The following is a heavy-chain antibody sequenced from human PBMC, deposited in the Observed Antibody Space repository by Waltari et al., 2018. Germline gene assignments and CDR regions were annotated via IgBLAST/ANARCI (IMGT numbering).Heavy chain of an antibody. CDR1: GFTFSSYA. D-gene: IGHD4-17*01. CDR3: AKGQAVTTGDFDY. Sequence: EVQLVESGGGLVQPGGSLRLSCAASGFTFSSYAMSWVRQAPGKGLGGVSAISGRGGSTYYADSVKGRFTISRDNSKNTLYLQMNSLRAEDTAVYYCAKGQAVTTGDFDYWGQGTLVTVSS. V-gene: IGHV3-23*04. CDR2: ISGRGGST. J-gene: IGHJ4*02.